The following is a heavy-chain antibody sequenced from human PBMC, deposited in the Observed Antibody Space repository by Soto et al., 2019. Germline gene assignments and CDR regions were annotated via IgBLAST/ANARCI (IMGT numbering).Heavy chain of an antibody. J-gene: IGHJ6*02. Sequence: AAVTVSCKASGYTFTNFGISWVRQAPGQGLEGMGWINAYNGNTNYAQMLQGRVTMTTDTSTSTAYMELRSLRSDDTAVYYCARGLTEMATLGWYYGMDVCGQGTTVTVSS. V-gene: IGHV1-18*01. CDR1: GYTFTNFG. CDR3: ARGLTEMATLGWYYGMDV. D-gene: IGHD5-12*01. CDR2: INAYNGNT.